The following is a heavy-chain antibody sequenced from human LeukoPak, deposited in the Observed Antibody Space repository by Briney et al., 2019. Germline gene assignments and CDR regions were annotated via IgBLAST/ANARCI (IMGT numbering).Heavy chain of an antibody. Sequence: ASVKVSCKASGYTFTGYYMHWVRQAPGQGLEWMGWINPNSGGTNYAQKFQGWVTMTRDTSISTAYMELSRLRSDDTAVYYCARDGTPGTTFRFDPWGQGTLVIVSS. CDR1: GYTFTGYY. J-gene: IGHJ5*02. CDR2: INPNSGGT. CDR3: ARDGTPGTTFRFDP. D-gene: IGHD1-1*01. V-gene: IGHV1-2*04.